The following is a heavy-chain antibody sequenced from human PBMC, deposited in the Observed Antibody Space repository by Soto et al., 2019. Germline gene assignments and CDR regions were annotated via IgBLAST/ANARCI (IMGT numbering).Heavy chain of an antibody. V-gene: IGHV4-39*01. CDR2: IYYSGST. D-gene: IGHD6-13*01. Sequence: QLQLQESGPGLVKPSETLSLTCTVSGGSISSSSYYWGWIRQSPGKGLEWIGSIYYSGSTDYNPSLKSRVTISVDTSKNQFSLKLRSVTAADTAVYYCARHLSSSWDRYFQHWGQGTLVTVSS. J-gene: IGHJ1*01. CDR1: GGSISSSSYY. CDR3: ARHLSSSWDRYFQH.